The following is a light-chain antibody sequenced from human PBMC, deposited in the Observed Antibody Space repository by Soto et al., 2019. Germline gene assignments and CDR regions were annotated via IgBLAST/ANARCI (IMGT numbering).Light chain of an antibody. Sequence: IQLTQSPSSLSASVGDRVTITCRASQGISSYLGWYQQKPGKAPNLLIYDASTLHSGVPSRFSGGGSGRDFTLTISSLQPEDFATYYCQQVNVYPSTFGGGTKVEIK. CDR1: QGISSY. CDR3: QQVNVYPST. CDR2: DAS. V-gene: IGKV1-9*01. J-gene: IGKJ4*01.